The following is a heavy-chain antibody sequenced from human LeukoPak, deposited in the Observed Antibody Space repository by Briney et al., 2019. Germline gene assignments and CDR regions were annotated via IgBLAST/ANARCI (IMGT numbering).Heavy chain of an antibody. CDR3: ARVSGVGATSLFDY. J-gene: IGHJ4*02. CDR2: INPSGGST. D-gene: IGHD1-26*01. V-gene: IGHV1-46*01. Sequence: ASVKVSCKASGGTFSSYAISWVRQAPGQGLEWMGIINPSGGSTSYAQKFQGRVTMTRDTSTSTVYMELSSLRSEDTAVYYCARVSGVGATSLFDYWGQGTLVTVSS. CDR1: GGTFSSYA.